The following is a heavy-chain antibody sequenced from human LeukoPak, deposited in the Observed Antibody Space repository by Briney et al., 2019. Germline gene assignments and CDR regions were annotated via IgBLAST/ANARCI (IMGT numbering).Heavy chain of an antibody. CDR2: INPNSGGT. V-gene: IGHV1-2*06. D-gene: IGHD6-19*01. J-gene: IGHJ3*02. CDR1: GYTFTGYY. Sequence: ASVKVSCKTSGYTFTGYYMHWVRQAPGQGLEWMGRINPNSGGTNYAQKFQGRVTMTRDTSISTAYMELSRLRSDDTAVYYCARDRGSGWDAFDIWGQGTMVTVSS. CDR3: ARDRGSGWDAFDI.